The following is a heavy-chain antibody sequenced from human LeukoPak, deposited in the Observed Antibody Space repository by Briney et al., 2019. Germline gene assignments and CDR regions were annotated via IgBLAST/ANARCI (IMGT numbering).Heavy chain of an antibody. Sequence: PSETLSLTCTVSGGSISGSYYWVWIRQPPGKGLEWIGSIYYGGRIYYNPSLKSRVTISVDTSKNQFSLKLSSVTAADTAVYYCARHSYDILTGYYIPPFDYWGQGTLVTVSS. CDR1: GGSISGSYY. CDR2: IYYGGRI. V-gene: IGHV4-39*07. J-gene: IGHJ4*02. D-gene: IGHD3-9*01. CDR3: ARHSYDILTGYYIPPFDY.